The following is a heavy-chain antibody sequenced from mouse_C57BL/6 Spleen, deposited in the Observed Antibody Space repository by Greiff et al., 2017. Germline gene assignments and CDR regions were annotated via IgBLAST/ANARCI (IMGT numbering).Heavy chain of an antibody. CDR3: ARSRGAQAVDY. V-gene: IGHV1-69*01. D-gene: IGHD3-2*02. Sequence: QVQLQQPGAELVMPGASVKLSCKASGYTFTSYWMHWVKQRPGQGLEWIGEIDPSDSYTNYNQKFKGKSTLTVDKSSSTAYMQLSSLTSEDSAVYYCARSRGAQAVDYWGKGTTLTVSS. CDR1: GYTFTSYW. J-gene: IGHJ2*01. CDR2: IDPSDSYT.